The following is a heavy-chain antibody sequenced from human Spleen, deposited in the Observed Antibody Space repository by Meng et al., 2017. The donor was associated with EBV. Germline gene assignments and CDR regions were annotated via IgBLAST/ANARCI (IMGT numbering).Heavy chain of an antibody. CDR2: RYYSGST. D-gene: IGHD5-24*01. Sequence: QLQLQESGPGLVKPSETLSLTCTVSGGSISNSDFYWGWIRQPPGKGLEWIASRYYSGSTYYNPSLKSRVTMSVDTSKNQFSLTLDSVTAADTAVYYCARDQRWLQPDCDYGGPGTLVTVS. CDR1: GGSISNSDFY. J-gene: IGHJ4*02. CDR3: ARDQRWLQPDCDY. V-gene: IGHV4-39*07.